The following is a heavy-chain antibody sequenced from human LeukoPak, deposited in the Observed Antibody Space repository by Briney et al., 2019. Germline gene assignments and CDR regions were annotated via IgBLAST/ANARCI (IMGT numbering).Heavy chain of an antibody. CDR3: ARGPVAASEDY. CDR2: ISYDGSNK. CDR1: GFTVSSNY. V-gene: IGHV3-30-3*01. Sequence: PGGSLRLSCAASGFTVSSNYMSWVRQAPGKGLEWVAVISYDGSNKYYADSVKGRFTISRDNSKNTLYLQMNSLRAEDTAVYYCARGPVAASEDYWGQGTLVTVSS. D-gene: IGHD2-15*01. J-gene: IGHJ4*02.